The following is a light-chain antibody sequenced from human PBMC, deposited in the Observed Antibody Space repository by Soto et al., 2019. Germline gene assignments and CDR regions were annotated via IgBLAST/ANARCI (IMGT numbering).Light chain of an antibody. V-gene: IGKV1-39*01. CDR1: QSISSY. CDR3: QQSYGTPIT. J-gene: IGKJ5*01. Sequence: TQSPATLAASVGDRVTITCRASQSISSYLNWYQQKPGKAPKRLIYAASSLQSEVPSRFSGSGSGTDFTLTITSLQPEDFATYYCQQSYGTPITFGQGTRLENK. CDR2: AAS.